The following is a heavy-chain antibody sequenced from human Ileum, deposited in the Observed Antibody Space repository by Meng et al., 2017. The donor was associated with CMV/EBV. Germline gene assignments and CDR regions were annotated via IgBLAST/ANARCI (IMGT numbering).Heavy chain of an antibody. J-gene: IGHJ5*02. CDR2: IYYSGST. Sequence: QGQVQESGPGLVKPSQTLSLPCTVSGGSISSGGFYWSWIRQHPGKGLEWIGYIYYSGSTYYNPSLRSRVAISIDTSKNQFSLKLTSVTAADTAVYFCARTNYGDYNWFDPWGQGTLVTVSS. CDR1: GGSISSGGFY. V-gene: IGHV4-31*03. CDR3: ARTNYGDYNWFDP. D-gene: IGHD4-17*01.